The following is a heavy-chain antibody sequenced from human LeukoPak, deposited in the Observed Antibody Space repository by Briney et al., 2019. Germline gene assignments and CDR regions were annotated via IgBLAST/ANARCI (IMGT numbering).Heavy chain of an antibody. V-gene: IGHV4-39*01. Sequence: TSETLSLTCTVSGGSISSSSYYWGWIRQPPGKGLEWVGSIYYSGSTYYHPSLKSRVTISVDTSKNQFSLKLGSVTAADTAVYYCARHPRYCSSTSCQGYWFDPWGQGTLVTVSS. CDR2: IYYSGST. D-gene: IGHD2-2*01. J-gene: IGHJ5*02. CDR3: ARHPRYCSSTSCQGYWFDP. CDR1: GGSISSSSYY.